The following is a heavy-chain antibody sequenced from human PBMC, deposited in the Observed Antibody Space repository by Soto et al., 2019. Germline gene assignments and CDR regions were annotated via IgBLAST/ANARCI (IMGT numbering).Heavy chain of an antibody. J-gene: IGHJ3*02. CDR2: INHSGST. D-gene: IGHD3-22*01. CDR1: GGSFSGYY. Sequence: SETLSLTCAVYGGSFSGYYWSWIRQPPGKGLEWIGEINHSGSTNYNPSLKSRVTISVDTSKNQFSLKLSSVTAADTAVYYCARSYYYDSSGYLDAFDIWGQGTMVTV. CDR3: ARSYYYDSSGYLDAFDI. V-gene: IGHV4-34*01.